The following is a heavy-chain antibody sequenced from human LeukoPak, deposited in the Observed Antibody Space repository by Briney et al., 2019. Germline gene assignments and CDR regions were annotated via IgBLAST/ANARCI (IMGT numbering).Heavy chain of an antibody. J-gene: IGHJ4*02. V-gene: IGHV4-30-4*01. CDR3: ARVTSYDILTGCVDY. CDR2: IYYSGST. D-gene: IGHD3-9*01. CDR1: GGSISSGDYY. Sequence: SETLSLTCTVSGGSISSGDYYWSWLRQPPGKGLEWIGYIYYSGSTYYNPSLKSRVTISVDTSKNQFSLKLSSVTAADTAVYYCARVTSYDILTGCVDYWGQGTLVTVSS.